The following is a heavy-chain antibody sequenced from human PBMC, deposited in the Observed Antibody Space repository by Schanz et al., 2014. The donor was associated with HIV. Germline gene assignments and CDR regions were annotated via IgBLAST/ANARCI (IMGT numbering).Heavy chain of an antibody. CDR2: ISASNGHT. CDR1: GYTFTNYA. Sequence: QVQLLQSGLEVKKPGASVKASCKASGYTFTNYAITWVRQPPGQGLEWLGWISASNGHTNYAEKVQGRVTMTTDTSTSTAFMELRSLRSDDTAVYYCARGLVGGGFWGQGTLVTVSS. CDR3: ARGLVGGGF. V-gene: IGHV1-18*01. J-gene: IGHJ4*02. D-gene: IGHD1-26*01.